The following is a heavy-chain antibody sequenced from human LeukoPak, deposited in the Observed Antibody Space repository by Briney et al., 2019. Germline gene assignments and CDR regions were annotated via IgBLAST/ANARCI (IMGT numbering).Heavy chain of an antibody. CDR2: ISSSGSTI. CDR3: ARVQGSSWYPRDYYYYGMDV. D-gene: IGHD6-13*01. V-gene: IGHV3-48*03. J-gene: IGHJ6*04. CDR1: GFTFSSYE. Sequence: GGSLRLSCAASGFTFSSYEMNWVRQAPGKGLEWVSYISSSGSTIYYADPVKGRFTISRDNAKNSLYLQMNSLRAEDMAVYYCARVQGSSWYPRDYYYYGMDVWGKGTTVTVSS.